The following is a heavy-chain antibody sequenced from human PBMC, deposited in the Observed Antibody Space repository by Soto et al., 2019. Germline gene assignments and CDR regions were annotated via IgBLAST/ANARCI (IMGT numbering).Heavy chain of an antibody. CDR2: IYPGDSDT. J-gene: IGHJ4*02. CDR1: GYSITTYW. D-gene: IGHD4-17*01. V-gene: IGHV5-51*01. CDR3: ATLPRAVTTGAFDY. Sequence: PGESLKISCKGSGYSITTYWIGWVRQMPGKGLEWMGIIYPGDSDTKHSPSFQGQVTISADKSISTAYLQWSTLKASDTAMYYCATLPRAVTTGAFDYWGQGTLVTVSS.